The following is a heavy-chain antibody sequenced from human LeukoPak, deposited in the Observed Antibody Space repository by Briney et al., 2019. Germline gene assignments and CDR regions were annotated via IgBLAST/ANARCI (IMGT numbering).Heavy chain of an antibody. CDR2: IVYSGSN. CDR3: ARANPGYSSGWGPYYLDY. V-gene: IGHV4-59*01. Sequence: SATLSLICTVAAGSISRYYWTWIRQHPGKGLEWIGFIVYSGSNTYQPSLKSRVTTPVTTPKNQFSLKLNSVTAADTAVYYCARANPGYSSGWGPYYLDYWGQGTLVTVSS. CDR1: AGSISRYY. J-gene: IGHJ4*02. D-gene: IGHD6-19*01.